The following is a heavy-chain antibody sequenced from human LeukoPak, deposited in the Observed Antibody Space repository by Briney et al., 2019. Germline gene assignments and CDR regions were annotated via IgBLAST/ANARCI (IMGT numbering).Heavy chain of an antibody. D-gene: IGHD3-22*01. V-gene: IGHV3-48*01. Sequence: PGGSLRLSCAASGFSFSSYSMNWARQSPGKGLEWDSYISSSSSTISYADSVKGRFTISRDNAKNSLYLQMNSLRAEDTAVYYCARDLGQYYDTSDNWFDPWGQGTLVTVSS. CDR1: GFSFSSYS. CDR3: ARDLGQYYDTSDNWFDP. CDR2: ISSSSSTI. J-gene: IGHJ5*02.